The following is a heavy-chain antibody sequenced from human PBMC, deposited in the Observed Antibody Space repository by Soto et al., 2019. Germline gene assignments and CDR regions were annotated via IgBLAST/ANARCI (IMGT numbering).Heavy chain of an antibody. CDR1: GGSVSSGGYY. CDR3: ARGRRGYCSSTSCYTVIGDFSSGMVV. J-gene: IGHJ6*02. V-gene: IGHV4-39*07. CDR2: INVSGST. Sequence: TSETLSLTCTVSGGSVSSGGYYWGWIRQPPGKGLEWIWEINVSGSTNYKPSLKSRVTISVDTXKNQFSLKLSSVTAADTALYYGARGRRGYCSSTSCYTVIGDFSSGMVVWGQGTTVTVSS. D-gene: IGHD2-2*01.